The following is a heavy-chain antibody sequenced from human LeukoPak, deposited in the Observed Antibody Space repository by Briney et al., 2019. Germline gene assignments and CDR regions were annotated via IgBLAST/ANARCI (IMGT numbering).Heavy chain of an antibody. J-gene: IGHJ4*02. CDR2: ISTGGGTT. Sequence: PGGSLRLSCAASGFTFSSYAMSWVRQAPGKGLEWVSGISTGGGTTSYADSVKGRFTISRDNPRNTLYMQMNTLRAEDTAVYYCAIMHRYYDGSGYWVQWGQGTLVTVSS. CDR1: GFTFSSYA. CDR3: AIMHRYYDGSGYWVQ. V-gene: IGHV3-23*01. D-gene: IGHD3-22*01.